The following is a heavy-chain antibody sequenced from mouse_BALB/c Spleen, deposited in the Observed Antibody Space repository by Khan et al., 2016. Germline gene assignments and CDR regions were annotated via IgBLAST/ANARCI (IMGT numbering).Heavy chain of an antibody. Sequence: QVQLQQSGAELVRPGASVKLSCKALGYTFTVYEIHWVNQTPVHGLEWIGVIYPGSGGTVYNQYFKGKATLTADKSSSIAYMDFSSLTSEDYAVYYCTISKNYDDYYVEIDYWGPRSSVPVSS. V-gene: IGHV1-15*01. CDR3: TISKNYDDYYVEIDY. CDR2: IYPGSGGT. D-gene: IGHD2-3*01. J-gene: IGHJ4*01. CDR1: GYTFTVYE.